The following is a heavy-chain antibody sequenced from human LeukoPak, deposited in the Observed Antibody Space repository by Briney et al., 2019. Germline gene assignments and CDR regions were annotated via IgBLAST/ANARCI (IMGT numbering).Heavy chain of an antibody. D-gene: IGHD6-19*01. V-gene: IGHV3-48*03. Sequence: GGSLRLSCAASGFTFSSYEMNWVRQAPGKGLEWVSYISSSGSTIYYADSVKGRFTISRDNAKNSLYLQMSSLRAEDTAVYYCARDLAVAEGDYWGQGTLVTVSS. CDR3: ARDLAVAEGDY. CDR1: GFTFSSYE. CDR2: ISSSGSTI. J-gene: IGHJ4*02.